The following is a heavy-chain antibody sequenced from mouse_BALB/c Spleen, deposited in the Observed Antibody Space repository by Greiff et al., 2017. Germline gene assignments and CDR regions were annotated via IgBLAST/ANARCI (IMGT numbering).Heavy chain of an antibody. CDR1: GDSITSGY. Sequence: EVKVVESGPSLVKPSQTLSLTCSVTGDSITSGYWNWIRKFPGNKLEYMGYISYSGSTYYNPSLKSRISITRDTSKNQYYLQLNSVTTEDTATYYCARSRYGKDYFDYWGQGTTLTVSS. V-gene: IGHV3-8*02. D-gene: IGHD2-1*01. CDR2: ISYSGST. CDR3: ARSRYGKDYFDY. J-gene: IGHJ2*01.